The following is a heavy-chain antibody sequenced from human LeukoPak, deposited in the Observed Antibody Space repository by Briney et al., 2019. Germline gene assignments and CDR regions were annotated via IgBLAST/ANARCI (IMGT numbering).Heavy chain of an antibody. CDR2: IYHSGST. V-gene: IGHV4-30-2*01. J-gene: IGHJ4*02. Sequence: PSETLSLTCAVSGGSISSGGYSWSWIRQPPGKGLEWIGYIYHSGSTYYNPSLKSRVTISVDTSKNQFSLKLSSVTAADTAVYYCARGIVRGYSYGYVYFDYWGQGTLVTVSS. CDR3: ARGIVRGYSYGYVYFDY. CDR1: GGSISSGGYS. D-gene: IGHD5-18*01.